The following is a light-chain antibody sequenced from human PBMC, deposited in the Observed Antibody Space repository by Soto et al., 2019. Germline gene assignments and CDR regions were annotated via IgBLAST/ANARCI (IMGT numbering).Light chain of an antibody. V-gene: IGLV2-11*01. Sequence: QSALTQPRSVSGSPGQSVTIYCTGTSSDVGGYDFVSWYQQHPGKAPKLMISDVSKRPSGVPDRFSGSKSGNTASLTISGLQAEDEADYYCCSYAGDLALFGGGTKMTVL. J-gene: IGLJ2*01. CDR1: SSDVGGYDF. CDR3: CSYAGDLAL. CDR2: DVS.